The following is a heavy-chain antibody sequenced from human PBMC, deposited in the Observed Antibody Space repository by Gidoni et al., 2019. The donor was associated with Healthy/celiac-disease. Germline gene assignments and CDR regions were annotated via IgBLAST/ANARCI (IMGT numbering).Heavy chain of an antibody. Sequence: QVQLQESGPGLVKPSETLSLTCTVSGGSISSYYWSWIRQPAGNGLEWIGRIYTSGSTNYNPSLKSRVTMSVDTSKNQFSLKLSSVTAADTAVYYCARDWVAAPAHYYYYYMDVWGKGTTVTVSS. CDR2: IYTSGST. V-gene: IGHV4-4*07. CDR1: GGSISSYY. CDR3: ARDWVAAPAHYYYYYMDV. D-gene: IGHD6-19*01. J-gene: IGHJ6*03.